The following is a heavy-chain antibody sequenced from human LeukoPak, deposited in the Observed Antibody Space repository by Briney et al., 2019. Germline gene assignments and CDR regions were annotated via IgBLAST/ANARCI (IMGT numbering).Heavy chain of an antibody. Sequence: GASVKVSCKASGGTFSSYAISWVRQAPGQGLEWMGGIIPIFGTANYAQKFQGRVTITADESTSTAYMELRSLRSDDTAVYYCASSLGGSYSRTTHFDYWGQGTLVTVSS. CDR2: IIPIFGTA. CDR3: ASSLGGSYSRTTHFDY. V-gene: IGHV1-69*13. J-gene: IGHJ4*02. D-gene: IGHD1-26*01. CDR1: GGTFSSYA.